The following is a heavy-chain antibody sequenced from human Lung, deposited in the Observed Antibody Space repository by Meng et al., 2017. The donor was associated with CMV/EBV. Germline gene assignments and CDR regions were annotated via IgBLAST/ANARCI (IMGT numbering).Heavy chain of an antibody. CDR3: ARVRTYFDHSGYLDY. CDR2: ISSSSKTI. J-gene: IGHJ4*02. CDR1: GFTFSTYS. Sequence: SXVGSGFTFSTYSMIWVRQAPGQGLELVSDISSSSKTIYYGDSVKGRFTISRDNARNLIYLQMNSLRPEDTAVYYCARVRTYFDHSGYLDYWGQGTLVTVSS. D-gene: IGHD3-22*01. V-gene: IGHV3-48*04.